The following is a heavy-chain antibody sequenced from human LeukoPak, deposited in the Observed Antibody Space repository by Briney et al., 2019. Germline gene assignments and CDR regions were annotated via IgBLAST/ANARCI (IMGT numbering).Heavy chain of an antibody. D-gene: IGHD4-17*01. CDR2: ISAYNGNT. V-gene: IGHV1-18*01. Sequence: ASVTVSCKASGYTFTSYGISWVRQAPGQGLEGMGWISAYNGNTNYAQKLQGRVTMTTDTSTSTAYMELRSLRSDDTAVYYCARTVRGVGFNYWGQGTLVTVSS. CDR1: GYTFTSYG. CDR3: ARTVRGVGFNY. J-gene: IGHJ4*02.